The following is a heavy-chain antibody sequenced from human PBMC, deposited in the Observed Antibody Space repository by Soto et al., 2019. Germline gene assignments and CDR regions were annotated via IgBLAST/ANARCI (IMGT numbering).Heavy chain of an antibody. CDR2: ISGSGGST. J-gene: IGHJ3*02. D-gene: IGHD2-2*01. CDR3: ANGPRWGCSSTSCSDAFDI. Sequence: GGSLRFSCAASGFTFSSYAMSWVRQAPGKGLEWVSAISGSGGSTYYADSVKGRFTISRDNSKNTLYLQMNSLRAEDTAVYYCANGPRWGCSSTSCSDAFDIWGQGTMVTVSS. CDR1: GFTFSSYA. V-gene: IGHV3-23*01.